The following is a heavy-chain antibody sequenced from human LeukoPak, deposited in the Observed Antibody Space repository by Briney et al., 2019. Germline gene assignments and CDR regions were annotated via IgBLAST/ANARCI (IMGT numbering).Heavy chain of an antibody. V-gene: IGHV4-39*07. D-gene: IGHD6-19*01. J-gene: IGHJ4*02. CDR2: IYYSGSI. Sequence: SETLSLTCTVSGGSISSSSYYWGWIRQPPGKGLEWIGSIYYSGSIYYNPSLKSRVTISVDTSKNQFSLKLSSVTAADTAVYYCARDALAGTNYFDYWGQGTLVTVSS. CDR1: GGSISSSSYY. CDR3: ARDALAGTNYFDY.